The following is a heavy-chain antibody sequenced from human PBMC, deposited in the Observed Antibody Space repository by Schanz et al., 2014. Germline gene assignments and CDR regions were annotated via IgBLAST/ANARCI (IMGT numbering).Heavy chain of an antibody. J-gene: IGHJ3*02. V-gene: IGHV4-31*03. CDR2: ISYSGST. CDR3: ARDRGHGDLPGDI. CDR1: GGSVSSGGDY. D-gene: IGHD4-17*01. Sequence: QVQLQESGPGLVKPSQTLSLTRTVSGGSVSSGGDYWSWIRQHPGKGLEWIGFISYSGSTYYNPSLKSRVTISVDTSKNQFSLNLSSATAADTAVYYCARDRGHGDLPGDIWGQGTMVTDSS.